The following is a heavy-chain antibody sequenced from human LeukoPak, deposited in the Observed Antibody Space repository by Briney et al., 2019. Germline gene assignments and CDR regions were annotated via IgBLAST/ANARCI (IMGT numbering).Heavy chain of an antibody. CDR2: INRSGST. CDR3: ASTPQSYDYDALTDY. V-gene: IGHV4-34*01. J-gene: IGHJ4*02. D-gene: IGHD3-16*01. Sequence: SETLSLTCAVYGGSFSGYFWSWFRQPPGKGLEWIGDINRSGSTNYNSSLSLKSRVTISVDTSKNQFSLKLSSVTAADTAVYYCASTPQSYDYDALTDYWGQGTLVTVSS. CDR1: GGSFSGYF.